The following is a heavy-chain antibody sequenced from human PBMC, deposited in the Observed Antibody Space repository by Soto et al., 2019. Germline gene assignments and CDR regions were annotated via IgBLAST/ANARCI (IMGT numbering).Heavy chain of an antibody. J-gene: IGHJ3*02. V-gene: IGHV4-4*09. Sequence: SETLSLTCTISGGSISDYYWTWVRQPPGKGLEWIGYIYNSEITNYNPSLKSRVTISVDTSKNQFSLRLSSVAAEDTAVYYCARRPGFGHAFDIWGQGAMVT. CDR3: ARRPGFGHAFDI. D-gene: IGHD3-10*01. CDR2: IYNSEIT. CDR1: GGSISDYY.